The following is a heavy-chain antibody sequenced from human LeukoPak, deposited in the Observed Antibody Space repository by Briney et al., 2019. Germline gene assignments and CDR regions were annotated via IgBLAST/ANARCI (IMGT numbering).Heavy chain of an antibody. D-gene: IGHD5-12*01. J-gene: IGHJ4*02. CDR3: ARDPGVATICPFDY. Sequence: GGSLRLSCAASGFTFTSYWMQWVRQVPGKGLVWVSRINGDGSSTTYADSVRGRFTISRDNAKNTLYLQMNSLGAEDTAVYYCARDPGVATICPFDYWGQGTLVTVSS. V-gene: IGHV3-74*01. CDR2: INGDGSST. CDR1: GFTFTSYW.